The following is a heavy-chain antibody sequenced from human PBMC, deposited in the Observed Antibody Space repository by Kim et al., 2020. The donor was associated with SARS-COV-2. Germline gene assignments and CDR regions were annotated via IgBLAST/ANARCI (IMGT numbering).Heavy chain of an antibody. V-gene: IGHV4-31*03. CDR1: GGSISSDGYY. CDR3: ARTAGFCSGGSCYVFGYFDY. CDR2: IYYSGST. J-gene: IGHJ4*02. D-gene: IGHD2-15*01. Sequence: SETLYLTCTVSGGSISSDGYYWSWIRQHPGKGLEWIGYIYYSGSTYYNPSLKSRLTISVDTSKNQFSLKLSSVTAADTDVYYCARTAGFCSGGSCYVFGYFDYWGQGTLVTVSS.